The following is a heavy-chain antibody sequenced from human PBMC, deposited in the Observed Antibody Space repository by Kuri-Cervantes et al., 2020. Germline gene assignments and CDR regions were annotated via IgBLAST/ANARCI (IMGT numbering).Heavy chain of an antibody. Sequence: SETLSLTCTVSGGSISSSSYYWGWIRQPPGKGLEWIGSIYYSGSTYYNPSLKSRVTISVDTSKNQFSLKLSSVTAADTAVYYCARDSRYCSGGSCSYGMDVWGQGTTVTVSS. CDR3: ARDSRYCSGGSCSYGMDV. J-gene: IGHJ6*02. CDR1: GGSISSSSYY. V-gene: IGHV4-39*02. CDR2: IYYSGST. D-gene: IGHD2-15*01.